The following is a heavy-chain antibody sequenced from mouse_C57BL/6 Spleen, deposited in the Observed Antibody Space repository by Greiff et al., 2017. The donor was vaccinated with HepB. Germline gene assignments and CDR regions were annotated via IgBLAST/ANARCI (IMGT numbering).Heavy chain of an antibody. CDR3: AADYDGFAY. Sequence: DVKLQESGPELVKPGASVKIPCKASGYTFTDYNMDWVKQSHGKSLEWIGDINPNNGGTIYNQKFKGKATLTVDKSSSTAYMELRSLTSEDTAVYYGAADYDGFAYWGQGTLVTVSA. CDR1: GYTFTDYN. D-gene: IGHD2-4*01. CDR2: INPNNGGT. J-gene: IGHJ3*01. V-gene: IGHV1-18*01.